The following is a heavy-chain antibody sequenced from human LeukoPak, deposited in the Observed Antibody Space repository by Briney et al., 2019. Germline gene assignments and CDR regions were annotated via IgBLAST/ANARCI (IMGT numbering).Heavy chain of an antibody. J-gene: IGHJ1*01. CDR1: GFTFSSYA. CDR3: AKGVSRYDFWSEPYFQH. D-gene: IGHD3-3*01. V-gene: IGHV3-23*01. Sequence: GGSLRLSCAASGFTFSSYAMSWVRQAPGKGLEWVSAISGSGGSTYYADSVKGRFTISRDNSKNTLYLQMNSLRAEDTAVYYCAKGVSRYDFWSEPYFQHWGQGTLVTVSS. CDR2: ISGSGGST.